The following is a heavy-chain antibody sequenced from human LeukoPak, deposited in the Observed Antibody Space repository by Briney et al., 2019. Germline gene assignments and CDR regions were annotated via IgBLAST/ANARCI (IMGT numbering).Heavy chain of an antibody. CDR3: ARYAVPAAPYYYYYYMDV. J-gene: IGHJ6*03. CDR2: IIPIFGTA. Sequence: SVKVSCKASGGTFSSYAISWVRQAPGQGLEWMGGIIPIFGTANYAQEFQGRVTITADESTITAYMELSSLRSEDTAVYYCARYAVPAAPYYYYYYMDVWGKGTTVTVSS. D-gene: IGHD2-2*01. V-gene: IGHV1-69*13. CDR1: GGTFSSYA.